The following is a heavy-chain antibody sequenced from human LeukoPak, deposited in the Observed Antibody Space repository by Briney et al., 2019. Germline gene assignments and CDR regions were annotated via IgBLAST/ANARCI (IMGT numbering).Heavy chain of an antibody. D-gene: IGHD3-10*01. CDR1: GGSISSYY. Sequence: SETLSLTCTVSGGSISSYYWSWIRQPAGKGLEWIGRIYTSGSTNYNPSLKSRVTMSVDTSKNQFSLKLSSVTAADTAVYYCARGATEGTMVRGVILLNYFDYWGQGTLVTVSS. CDR2: IYTSGST. J-gene: IGHJ4*02. V-gene: IGHV4-4*07. CDR3: ARGATEGTMVRGVILLNYFDY.